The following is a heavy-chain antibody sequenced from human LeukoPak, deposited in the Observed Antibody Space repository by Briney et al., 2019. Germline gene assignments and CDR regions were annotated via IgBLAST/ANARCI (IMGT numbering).Heavy chain of an antibody. CDR3: ARVHESIDY. CDR1: GGSISSTIYY. V-gene: IGHV4-39*01. CDR2: IDYSGST. D-gene: IGHD6-6*01. Sequence: SETLSLTCTVSGGSISSTIYYWGWIRQPPGKGLEWIGSIDYSGSTYYNPSLKSRVTISVDTSKNQFSLNLSSVTAADTAVYYCARVHESIDYWGQGTLVTVSS. J-gene: IGHJ4*02.